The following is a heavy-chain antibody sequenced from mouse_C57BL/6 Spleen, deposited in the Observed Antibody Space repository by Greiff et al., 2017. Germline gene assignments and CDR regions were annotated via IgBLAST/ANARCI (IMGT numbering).Heavy chain of an antibody. CDR3: ARDATTGVDY. V-gene: IGHV5-4*01. Sequence: EVLLVESGGGLVKPGGSLKLSCAASGFTFSSYAMSWVRQTPETRLEWVATISDGGSYTYYPADVKGRCTISRDNAKNNLYLHMSHLKSEDTAMYYCARDATTGVDYWGQGTTLTVSS. D-gene: IGHD2-12*01. CDR2: ISDGGSYT. CDR1: GFTFSSYA. J-gene: IGHJ2*01.